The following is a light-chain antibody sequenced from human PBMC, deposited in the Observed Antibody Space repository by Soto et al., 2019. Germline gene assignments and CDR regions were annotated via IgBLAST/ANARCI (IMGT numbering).Light chain of an antibody. J-gene: IGLJ3*02. V-gene: IGLV1-47*01. Sequence: QSALTQPPSASGTPGQSLTISCAGSSSNIGSHYVYWYQHLPGTAPKLLIFRDGHRPSGVPDRFFGSKSGTSASLAISGLRSEDEAHYYCAVWDASLTGWVFGGGTKLTVL. CDR1: SSNIGSHY. CDR2: RDG. CDR3: AVWDASLTGWV.